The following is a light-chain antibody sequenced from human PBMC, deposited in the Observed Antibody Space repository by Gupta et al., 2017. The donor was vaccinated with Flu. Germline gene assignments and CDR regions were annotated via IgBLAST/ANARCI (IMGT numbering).Light chain of an antibody. CDR3: FSTDSSGNHRGV. J-gene: IGLJ1*01. V-gene: IGLV3-10*01. CDR1: ALPKKY. CDR2: EDR. Sequence: QTARITCSGDALPKKYAYWYQQKSGQAPVLVIYEDRKRPSGIPERFSGSSSGTMATLTISGAQVEDEADYYCFSTDSSGNHRGVFGTGTKVTVL.